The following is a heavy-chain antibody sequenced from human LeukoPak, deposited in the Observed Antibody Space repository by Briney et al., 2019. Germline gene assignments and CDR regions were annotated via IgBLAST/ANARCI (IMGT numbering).Heavy chain of an antibody. CDR2: IWYDGSNK. V-gene: IGHV3-33*01. CDR3: ARDRTMVRGVIISRSNWFDP. Sequence: GRSLRLSCAASGFTFSSYGMHWVRQAPGKGLEWVAVIWYDGSNKYYADSVKGRFTISRDNSKNTLYLQMNSLRAEDTAVYYCARDRTMVRGVIISRSNWFDPWGQGTLVTVSS. CDR1: GFTFSSYG. D-gene: IGHD3-10*01. J-gene: IGHJ5*02.